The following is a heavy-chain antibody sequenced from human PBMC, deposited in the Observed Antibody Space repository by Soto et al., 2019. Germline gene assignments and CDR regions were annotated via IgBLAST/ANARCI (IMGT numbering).Heavy chain of an antibody. J-gene: IGHJ3*02. CDR1: GFTVSSNY. D-gene: IGHD3-22*01. CDR2: IYSGGST. CDR3: ARGGRMYFYDATDAFDI. V-gene: IGHV3-66*01. Sequence: EVQLVESGGGLVQPGGSLRLSCAASGFTVSSNYMSWVRQAPGKGLEWVSVIYSGGSTSYADSVRGRFTISRDNSKNTLYLQMNSLRADDTAVYYCARGGRMYFYDATDAFDIWGQGTMVTVSS.